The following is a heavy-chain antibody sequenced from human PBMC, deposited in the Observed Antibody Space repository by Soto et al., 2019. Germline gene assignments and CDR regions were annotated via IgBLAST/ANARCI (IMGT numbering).Heavy chain of an antibody. J-gene: IGHJ6*01. D-gene: IGHD2-21*01. V-gene: IGHV3-11*01. CDR3: ARLPESLFYYYGMDV. Sequence: GGSLRLSCAASGFTFTDYYMSWIRQAPGKGLEWVSYISSSGSTIYDADSVKGRFTISRDNAKNSLYLQMNSLRAEDTAVYFCARLPESLFYYYGMDVWGQGTTVIVSS. CDR2: ISSSGSTI. CDR1: GFTFTDYY.